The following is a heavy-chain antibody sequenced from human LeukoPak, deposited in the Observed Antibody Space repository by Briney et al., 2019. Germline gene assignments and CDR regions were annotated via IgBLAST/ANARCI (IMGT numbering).Heavy chain of an antibody. CDR3: ARHYAPHWNDNRNWFDP. CDR2: IYYSGST. D-gene: IGHD1-1*01. Sequence: PSETLSLTCTVSGGSISSGDYYWSWIRQPPGKGLEWIGYIYYSGSTYYNPSLKSRVTISVDTSKNQFSLKLSSVTAADTAVYYCARHYAPHWNDNRNWFDPWGQGTLVTVSS. CDR1: GGSISSGDYY. V-gene: IGHV4-30-4*08. J-gene: IGHJ5*02.